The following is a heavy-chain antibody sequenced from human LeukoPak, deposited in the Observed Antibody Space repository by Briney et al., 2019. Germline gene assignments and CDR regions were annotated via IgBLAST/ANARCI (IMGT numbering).Heavy chain of an antibody. CDR1: GYTFSSYY. Sequence: ASVKVSCKASGYTFSSYYMHWVRQAPGQGLEWMAIINPSGGSTRYAQKFQGRVTMTRDTSTSTVYMELSSRRSEDTAVYYCARDPRPSYDSSGYYYPGDYWGQGTLVTVSS. D-gene: IGHD3-22*01. CDR3: ARDPRPSYDSSGYYYPGDY. CDR2: INPSGGST. V-gene: IGHV1-46*01. J-gene: IGHJ4*02.